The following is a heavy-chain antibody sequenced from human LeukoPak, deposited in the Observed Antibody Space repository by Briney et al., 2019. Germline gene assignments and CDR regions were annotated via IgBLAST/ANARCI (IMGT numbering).Heavy chain of an antibody. CDR2: VSGNGGGT. CDR3: AKHMTSVTTNFEH. D-gene: IGHD4-17*01. J-gene: IGHJ4*02. V-gene: IGHV3-23*01. Sequence: GGSLRLSCAASGFTFKNYAMGWVRQAPGKGLEWVSSVSGNGGGTYYADSVKGRFTISRDNSENTLYLQMNGLRAEDTAVYYCAKHMTSVTTNFEHWGQGTLVTVSS. CDR1: GFTFKNYA.